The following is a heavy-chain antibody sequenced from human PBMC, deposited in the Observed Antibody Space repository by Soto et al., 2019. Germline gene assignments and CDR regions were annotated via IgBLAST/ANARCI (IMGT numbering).Heavy chain of an antibody. V-gene: IGHV3-23*01. CDR1: GFSFSIYA. CDR3: AKYRMDHNSVWDPFDI. Sequence: VQLLESGGGLVQPGGSLRLSCAASGFSFSIYAMSWVRQAPGKGLECVSGIGLGNDDTYYADSVKGRFIISRDNSKYTVSLQMNGLRVEDTAIYYCAKYRMDHNSVWDPFDIWGQGTTVTVSS. CDR2: IGLGNDDT. J-gene: IGHJ3*02. D-gene: IGHD1-20*01.